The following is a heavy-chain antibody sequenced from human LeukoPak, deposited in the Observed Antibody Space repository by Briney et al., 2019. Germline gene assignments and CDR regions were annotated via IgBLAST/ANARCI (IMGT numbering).Heavy chain of an antibody. V-gene: IGHV1-18*01. CDR1: GYTFTSYG. CDR2: ISAYNGNT. J-gene: IGHJ4*02. Sequence: ASVKVSCKASGYTFTSYGISWVRQAPGQGLEWMGWISAYNGNTNYAQKLQGRVTMTTDTSTSTAYMELRSLRSDDTAVYYCARGGYDILTGYYALDYWGQGTPVTVSS. D-gene: IGHD3-9*01. CDR3: ARGGYDILTGYYALDY.